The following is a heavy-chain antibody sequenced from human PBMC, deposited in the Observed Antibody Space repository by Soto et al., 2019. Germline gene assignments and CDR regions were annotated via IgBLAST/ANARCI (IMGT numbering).Heavy chain of an antibody. J-gene: IGHJ4*02. V-gene: IGHV1-18*01. CDR3: ARDYCSGGSCYPTRPEYSGYLFDY. CDR1: GYTFTSYG. Sequence: ASVKVSCKASGYTFTSYGISWVRQAPGQGLEWMGWISAYNGNTNYAQKLQGRVTMTTDTSTSTAYMELRSLRSDDTAVYYCARDYCSGGSCYPTRPEYSGYLFDYWGQGTLVTVSS. D-gene: IGHD2-15*01. CDR2: ISAYNGNT.